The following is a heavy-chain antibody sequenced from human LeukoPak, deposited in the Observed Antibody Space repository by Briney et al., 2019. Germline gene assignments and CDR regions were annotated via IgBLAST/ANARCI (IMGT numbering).Heavy chain of an antibody. CDR1: GGSISSSSYY. Sequence: PSETLSLTCTVSGGSISSSSYYWGWIRQPPGKGLEWIGSIYYSGSTYYNPSLKSRVTISVDTSKNQFSLKLSSVTAADTAVYYCARWGGYYYDSSGYYYPYGMDVWGQGTTVTVSS. CDR2: IYYSGST. CDR3: ARWGGYYYDSSGYYYPYGMDV. V-gene: IGHV4-39*07. D-gene: IGHD3-22*01. J-gene: IGHJ6*02.